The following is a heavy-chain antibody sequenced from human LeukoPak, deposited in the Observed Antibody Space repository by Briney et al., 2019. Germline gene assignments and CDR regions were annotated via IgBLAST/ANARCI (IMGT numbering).Heavy chain of an antibody. CDR3: ARPYTSGYRGAFDI. CDR1: GGSIDRYY. D-gene: IGHD6-19*01. CDR2: IYYTGST. J-gene: IGHJ3*02. Sequence: SETLSLTCTVSGGSIDRYYWSWVRQFPGKGLEWMGYIYYTGSTNYNPSLKSRVTISVDTSKNQFPLRLSSVTAADTAVYYCARPYTSGYRGAFDIWGQGTMVTVSS. V-gene: IGHV4-59*01.